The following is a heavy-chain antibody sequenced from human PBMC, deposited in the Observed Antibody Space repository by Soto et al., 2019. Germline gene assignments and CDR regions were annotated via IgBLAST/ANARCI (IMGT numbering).Heavy chain of an antibody. Sequence: SLKVSCKASGYTFTSNWIHWVRRAPGQGLEWMGIINPSGGSTYYAQKFQGRVMLTRDTSTSTVYMEVTSLTSEDTAVYYCARDHSISSSGAWWLDPWGQGTLVTVYS. CDR2: INPSGGST. CDR3: ARDHSISSSGAWWLDP. D-gene: IGHD6-13*01. CDR1: GYTFTSNW. V-gene: IGHV1-46*01. J-gene: IGHJ5*02.